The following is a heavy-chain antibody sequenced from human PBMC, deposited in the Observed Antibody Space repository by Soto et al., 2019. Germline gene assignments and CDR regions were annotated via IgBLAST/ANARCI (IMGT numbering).Heavy chain of an antibody. J-gene: IGHJ4*02. V-gene: IGHV3-30*18. Sequence: HPGGSLRLSCAAYGFSFSTYGMHWVRQAPGKGLEWVAFISNDGSNKYYADSVKGRFTISRDNSKNTLYLQMSSLRAEDTAVYYCAKDTSDHAFTGYYVFAYWGQGTLVTVFS. D-gene: IGHD3-9*01. CDR3: AKDTSDHAFTGYYVFAY. CDR1: GFSFSTYG. CDR2: ISNDGSNK.